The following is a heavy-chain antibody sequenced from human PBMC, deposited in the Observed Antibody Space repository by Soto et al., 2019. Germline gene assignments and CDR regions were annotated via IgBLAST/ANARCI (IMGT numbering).Heavy chain of an antibody. CDR2: IRSKANSYAT. D-gene: IGHD3-3*01. J-gene: IGHJ4*02. CDR3: TINGYTNYDPDY. Sequence: GGSLRLSCAASGFTLSGSAMHWVRQASGKGLEWVGRIRSKANSYATAYAASVKGRFTISRDDSKNTAYLQMNSLKTEDTAVYYCTINGYTNYDPDYWGQGALVTVPS. V-gene: IGHV3-73*01. CDR1: GFTLSGSA.